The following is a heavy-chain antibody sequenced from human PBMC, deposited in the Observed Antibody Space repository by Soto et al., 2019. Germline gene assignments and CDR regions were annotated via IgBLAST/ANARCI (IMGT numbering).Heavy chain of an antibody. CDR2: IRSRSVSDAGDT. V-gene: IGHV3-23*01. Sequence: EVQLLESGGGLVQPGGSLRLSCAASGFTFNNFAMNWVRQAPGKGLEWVSSIRSRSVSDAGDTYYADSVKGRFTISRDYSKNMVSLQMNSLRAADTAVYYCAKLRDSDVWRGFYTGGTYFDSWCQGMLVTVSS. CDR3: AKLRDSDVWRGFYTGGTYFDS. D-gene: IGHD3-3*01. J-gene: IGHJ4*02. CDR1: GFTFNNFA.